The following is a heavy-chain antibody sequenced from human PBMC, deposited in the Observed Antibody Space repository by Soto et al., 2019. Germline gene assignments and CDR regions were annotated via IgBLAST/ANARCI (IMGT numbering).Heavy chain of an antibody. V-gene: IGHV5-10-1*04. CDR2: TDPDDSYT. CDR3: ARHYKYDSSGYPFGY. CDR1: GYSFTNYS. Sequence: GESLKISCKGSGYSFTNYSISRVRQMPGKGLEWMGRTDPDDSYTDYSPSFQGQATLSVDKSINTAYLQWNSLKASDTGIYYCARHYKYDSSGYPFGYWGPGTLVTVSS. J-gene: IGHJ4*02. D-gene: IGHD3-22*01.